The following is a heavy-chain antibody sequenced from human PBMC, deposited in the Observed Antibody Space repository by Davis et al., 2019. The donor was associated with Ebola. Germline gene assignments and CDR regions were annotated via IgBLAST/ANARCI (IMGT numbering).Heavy chain of an antibody. V-gene: IGHV3-30-3*01. CDR1: GFTFSSYA. D-gene: IGHD2-21*01. CDR3: ARATHMDY. J-gene: IGHJ4*02. CDR2: ISYDGSNK. Sequence: GESLKISCAASGFTFSSYAMHWVRQAPGKGLEWVAVISYDGSNKYYADSVKGRFTISRDNSNNTLYMQMNSLRAEDTAVYYCARATHMDYWGQGTLVTVSS.